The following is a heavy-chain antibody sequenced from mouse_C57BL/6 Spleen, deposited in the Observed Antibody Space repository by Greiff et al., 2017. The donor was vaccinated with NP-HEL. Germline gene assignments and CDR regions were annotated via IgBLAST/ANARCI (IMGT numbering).Heavy chain of an antibody. CDR3: AMGTAVVATRNFGY. CDR1: GYTFTSYW. CDR2: IHPNSGST. J-gene: IGHJ2*01. Sequence: QVQLQQPGAELVKPGASVKLSCKASGYTFTSYWMHWVKQRPGQGLEWIGMIHPNSGSTNYNEKFKSKATLTVDKSSSTAYMQLSSLTSEDSAVECSAMGTAVVATRNFGYWGQGTTLTVSS. V-gene: IGHV1-64*01. D-gene: IGHD1-1*01.